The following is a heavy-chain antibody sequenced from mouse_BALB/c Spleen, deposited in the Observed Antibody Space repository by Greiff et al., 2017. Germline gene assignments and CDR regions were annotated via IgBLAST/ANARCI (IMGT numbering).Heavy chain of an antibody. Sequence: EVKLVESGGGLVQPGGSRKLSCAASGFTFSSFGLHWVRQAPEQGLEWVAYISSGSSTIYYADTVKGRFTISRDNPKNTLFLQMTSLRSEDTAMYYCARGTTVVAPYAMDYWGQGTSVTVSA. J-gene: IGHJ4*01. CDR2: ISSGSSTI. CDR1: GFTFSSFG. D-gene: IGHD1-1*01. V-gene: IGHV5-17*02. CDR3: ARGTTVVAPYAMDY.